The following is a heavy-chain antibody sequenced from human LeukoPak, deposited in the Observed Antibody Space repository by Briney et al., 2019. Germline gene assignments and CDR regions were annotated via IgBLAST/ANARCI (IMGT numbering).Heavy chain of an antibody. CDR3: TRDEDFYSSSSDY. D-gene: IGHD6-6*01. CDR1: GFMFDDYG. V-gene: IGHV3-21*01. CDR2: ISTSSSYI. Sequence: AGGSLRLSCAASGFMFDDYGMSWVRQVPGKGLECVSFISTSSSYIYYVDSVKGRFTISRDNAKNSLYLQMNSLRAEDTAVYYCTRDEDFYSSSSDYWGQGTLVTVSS. J-gene: IGHJ4*02.